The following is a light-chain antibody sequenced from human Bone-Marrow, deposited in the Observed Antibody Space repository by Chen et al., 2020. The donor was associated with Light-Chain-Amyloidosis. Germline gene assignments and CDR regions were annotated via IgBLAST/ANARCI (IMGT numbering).Light chain of an antibody. CDR2: GNK. Sequence: QSVLTQPPSVSGAPGLRVTISCTVRSSNIGANYDVHWYQQLPGTAPKLLIYGNKNRPAGVPDRFSGSKSGTSASLAITGLQAEDEADYYCQSYDSSLSGSVFGGGTKLTVL. J-gene: IGLJ2*01. CDR3: QSYDSSLSGSV. V-gene: IGLV1-40*01. CDR1: SSNIGANYD.